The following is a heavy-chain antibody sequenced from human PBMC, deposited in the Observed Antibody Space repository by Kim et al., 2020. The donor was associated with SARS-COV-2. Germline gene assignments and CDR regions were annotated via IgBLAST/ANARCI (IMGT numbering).Heavy chain of an antibody. J-gene: IGHJ6*02. V-gene: IGHV3-21*01. CDR1: GFTFSSYS. Sequence: GGSLRLSCAASGFTFSSYSMNWVRQAPGKGLEWVSSISSSSSYIYYAASGKGRFTISRDNAKNSLYLQMNSLRAEDTAVYYCARDTSSGYSLHYYGMDVWGQGTTVTVSS. CDR3: ARDTSSGYSLHYYGMDV. D-gene: IGHD6-19*01. CDR2: ISSSSSYI.